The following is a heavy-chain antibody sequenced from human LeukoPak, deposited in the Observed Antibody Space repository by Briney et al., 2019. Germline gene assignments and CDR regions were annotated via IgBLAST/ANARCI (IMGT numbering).Heavy chain of an antibody. CDR2: IYSGGST. CDR3: ARTILWFGEKLYYFDY. J-gene: IGHJ4*02. Sequence: PGGSLRLSCAASGFTVSSNYMSWVRQAPGRGLEWVSVIYSGGSTYYADSVKGRFTISRDNSKNTLYLQMNSLRAEDTAVYYCARTILWFGEKLYYFDYWGQGTLVTVSS. CDR1: GFTVSSNY. V-gene: IGHV3-53*01. D-gene: IGHD3-10*01.